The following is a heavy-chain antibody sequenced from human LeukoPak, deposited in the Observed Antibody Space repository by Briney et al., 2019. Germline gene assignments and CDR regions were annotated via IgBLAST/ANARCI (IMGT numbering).Heavy chain of an antibody. CDR3: ARVRFLLWNYITFDI. Sequence: GASVKVSCKASGYTFTSYGISWVRQAPGQGLEWMGWISAYNGNTNYAQKLQGRVTMTTDTSTSTAYMELRSLRSDDTAVYYCARVRFLLWNYITFDIWDQGTMVTVSS. J-gene: IGHJ3*02. CDR2: ISAYNGNT. D-gene: IGHD1-7*01. V-gene: IGHV1-18*01. CDR1: GYTFTSYG.